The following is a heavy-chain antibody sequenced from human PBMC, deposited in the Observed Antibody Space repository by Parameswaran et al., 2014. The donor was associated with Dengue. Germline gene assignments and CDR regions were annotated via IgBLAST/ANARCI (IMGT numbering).Heavy chain of an antibody. CDR2: ISGSGGST. D-gene: IGHD3-3*01. J-gene: IGHJ5*02. CDR3: AASEWLLYNWFDP. Sequence: RWIRQPREGLEWVSAISGSGGSTYYADSVKGRFTISRDNSKNTLYLQMNSLRAEDTAVYYCAASEWLLYNWFDPWGQGTLVTVSS. V-gene: IGHV3-23*01.